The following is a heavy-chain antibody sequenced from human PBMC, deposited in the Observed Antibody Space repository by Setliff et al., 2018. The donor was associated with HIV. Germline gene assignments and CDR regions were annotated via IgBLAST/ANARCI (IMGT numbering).Heavy chain of an antibody. CDR2: IYHTGNS. CDR3: ARAYYDHLWASYRFDY. V-gene: IGHV4-59*01. Sequence: SETLSLTCTVSGGSISSYYWNWIRQPPGKGLEWIGYIYHTGNSHYNPSLKSRVTMSVDTSTSQFSLRLTSMTAADTAVYYCARAYYDHLWASYRFDYWGQGTLVTVSS. J-gene: IGHJ4*02. CDR1: GGSISSYY. D-gene: IGHD3-16*02.